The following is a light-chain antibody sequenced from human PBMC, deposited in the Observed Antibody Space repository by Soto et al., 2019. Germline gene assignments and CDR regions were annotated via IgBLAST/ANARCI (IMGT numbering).Light chain of an antibody. CDR2: AAS. CDR3: QQSYGTLFT. V-gene: IGKV1-39*01. CDR1: QNISSY. Sequence: DIQMTQSPSSLSASVGDRVTITCRAGQNISSYLNWYQQKPGKAPNLLIHAASSLQSGVPSRFSGSGSGTDFTLTISSXQPEDFATYYCQQSYGTLFTFGPGTKVDTK. J-gene: IGKJ3*01.